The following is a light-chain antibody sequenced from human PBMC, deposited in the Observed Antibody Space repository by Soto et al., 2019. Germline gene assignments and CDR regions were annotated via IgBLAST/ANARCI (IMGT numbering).Light chain of an antibody. CDR3: QQYNDWPLS. J-gene: IGKJ4*01. CDR1: QSVSSN. Sequence: EIVMTQSPATLSVSPGERATLSCRASQSVSSNLAWYQQKPGQAPRLLIYGASTRATGIPARISGSGSGTEFTLTISSLQSEDFAVYYCQQYNDWPLSFCGGTKVEIK. CDR2: GAS. V-gene: IGKV3-15*01.